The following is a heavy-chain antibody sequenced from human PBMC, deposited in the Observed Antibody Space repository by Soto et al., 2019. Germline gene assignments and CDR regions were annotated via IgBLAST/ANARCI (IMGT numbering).Heavy chain of an antibody. V-gene: IGHV2-5*02. CDR1: GFSLTTSGVG. CDR3: AHRVLRTVFGLVTTTAIYFDF. J-gene: IGHJ4*02. CDR2: LYWDDDK. D-gene: IGHD3-3*01. Sequence: QITLNESGPTVVRPTETLTLTCRFSGFSLTTSGVGVGWVRQSPGKAPEWLALLYWDDDKRYSESLKSRLTNTQDTAKNKVVLTVANVDPTDTVTYYCAHRVLRTVFGLVTTTAIYFDFWGQGTPVAVSS.